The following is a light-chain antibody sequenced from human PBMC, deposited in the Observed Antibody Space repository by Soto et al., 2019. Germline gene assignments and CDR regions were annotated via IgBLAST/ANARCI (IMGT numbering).Light chain of an antibody. Sequence: QSVLTQPPSVSAAPGQRVTISCSGGSSNIGSNYVSWYQQLPGTAPKLLIYDNNKRPSGVPDRFSGSKSGTSATLGITGLQTGDEADYWCGTWEISLSVVVFGGGTKLTVL. J-gene: IGLJ2*01. CDR2: DNN. CDR1: SSNIGSNY. CDR3: GTWEISLSVVV. V-gene: IGLV1-51*01.